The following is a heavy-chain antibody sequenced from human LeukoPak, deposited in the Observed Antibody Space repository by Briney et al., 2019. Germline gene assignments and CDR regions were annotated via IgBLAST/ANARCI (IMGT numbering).Heavy chain of an antibody. Sequence: GGSLRLSCAASGFTFSSYGMHWVRQAPGKGLEWVAVIYSGGSTYYADSVKGRFTISRDNSKNTLYLQMNSLRAEDTAVYYCARDNYGSFDYWGQGTLVTVSS. J-gene: IGHJ4*02. V-gene: IGHV3-NL1*01. CDR1: GFTFSSYG. CDR2: IYSGGST. D-gene: IGHD4-11*01. CDR3: ARDNYGSFDY.